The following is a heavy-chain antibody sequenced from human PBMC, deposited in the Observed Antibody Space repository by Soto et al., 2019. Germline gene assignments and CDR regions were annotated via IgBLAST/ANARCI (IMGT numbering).Heavy chain of an antibody. D-gene: IGHD1-26*01. V-gene: IGHV1-69*01. CDR3: ARNYSGSYNGPYWFEP. J-gene: IGHJ5*02. CDR1: GGTFSSYA. Sequence: VQLVQSGAEVKKPGSSVKVSCKASGGTFSSYAISWVRQAPGQGLEWMGGIIPIFGTANYAQKFQGRVRLTADESTSTAYMELGSLRSEDTAVYYCARNYSGSYNGPYWFEPWGQGTLVTVSS. CDR2: IIPIFGTA.